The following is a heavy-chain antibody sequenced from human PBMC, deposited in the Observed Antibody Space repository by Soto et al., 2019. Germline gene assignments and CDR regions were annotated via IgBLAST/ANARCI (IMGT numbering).Heavy chain of an antibody. CDR1: GFTFSNYG. V-gene: IGHV3-30*18. D-gene: IGHD2-2*01. J-gene: IGHJ6*02. CDR2: ILYDGSNK. CDR3: AKSRDAYNFYFYYGMDV. Sequence: GGSLRLSCAASGFTFSNYGMHWVRQTPGKGLEWVALILYDGSNKYYADSVKGRFTISRDNSKNTLYLQVSSLRAEDTAVYYCAKSRDAYNFYFYYGMDVWGQGTAVTVSS.